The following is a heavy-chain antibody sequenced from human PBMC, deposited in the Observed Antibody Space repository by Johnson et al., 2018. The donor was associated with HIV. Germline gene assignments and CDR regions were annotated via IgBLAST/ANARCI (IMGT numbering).Heavy chain of an antibody. D-gene: IGHD1-14*01. V-gene: IGHV3-20*04. CDR1: GFTFDDYD. Sequence: EVQLVESGGGVVRPGGSLRLSCAASGFTFDDYDMSWVRQAPGKGLEWVSYINWNGGTKRYGDSVKGRFAIYRDNAKKSLYLAMNRLRAEATALYSCARLTAGAFEIGGPGTRVTVSS. CDR3: ARLTAGAFEI. J-gene: IGHJ3*02. CDR2: INWNGGTK.